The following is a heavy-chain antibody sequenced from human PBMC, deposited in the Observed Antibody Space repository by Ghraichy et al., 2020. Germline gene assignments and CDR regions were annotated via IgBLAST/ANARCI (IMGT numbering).Heavy chain of an antibody. V-gene: IGHV1-8*01. CDR1: GYTFTSYD. J-gene: IGHJ4*02. CDR3: ARELNYDFWSGYYDQGGCDY. D-gene: IGHD3-3*01. CDR2: MNPNSGNT. Sequence: ASVKVSCKASGYTFTSYDINWVRQATGQGLEWMGWMNPNSGNTGYAQKFQGRVTMTRNTSISTAYMELSSLRSEDTAVYYCARELNYDFWSGYYDQGGCDYWGQGTLVTVSS.